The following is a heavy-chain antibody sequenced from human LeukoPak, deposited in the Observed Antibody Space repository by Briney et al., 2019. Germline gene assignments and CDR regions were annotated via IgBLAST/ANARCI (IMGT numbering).Heavy chain of an antibody. CDR3: AKSRSAYPRVDGFDM. Sequence: GGSLRLSCAASGFTVSSNYMSWVRQAPGKGLEWVSAISGSGGTTYNADSVKGRFTISRDNSKSTLYLQMNSLGAEDTALYYCAKSRSAYPRVDGFDMWGQGTMVTVSS. D-gene: IGHD3-3*01. CDR2: ISGSGGTT. V-gene: IGHV3-23*01. CDR1: GFTVSSNY. J-gene: IGHJ3*02.